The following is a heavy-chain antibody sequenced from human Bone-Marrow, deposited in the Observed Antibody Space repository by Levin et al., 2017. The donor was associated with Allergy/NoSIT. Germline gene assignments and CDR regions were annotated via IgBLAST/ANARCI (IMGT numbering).Heavy chain of an antibody. Sequence: TGESLKISCTASGYSFSSYAMGWVRQAPGKGLEWVSSTTRSGADTFHAESVKGRFTISRDNSKNTLYLQMNSLRAEDTAVYYCAKDSPVVRGVFDHWGQGTLITVSS. V-gene: IGHV3-23*01. J-gene: IGHJ4*02. CDR2: TTRSGADT. D-gene: IGHD3-10*01. CDR3: AKDSPVVRGVFDH. CDR1: GYSFSSYA.